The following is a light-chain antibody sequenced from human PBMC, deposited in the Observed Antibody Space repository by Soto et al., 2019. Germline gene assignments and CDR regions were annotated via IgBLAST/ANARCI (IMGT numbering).Light chain of an antibody. CDR2: GAS. CDR3: QQYNNWPTWT. CDR1: QSVGSN. V-gene: IGKV3-15*01. Sequence: ETVITQSPSTLSVSPGERVTLSCRARQSVGSNLAWYQQKPGQAPRLLIYGASTRATGIPARFSGSGSETEFTLTISSLQAEDSAVYFCQQYNNWPTWTFGQGTKVDIK. J-gene: IGKJ1*01.